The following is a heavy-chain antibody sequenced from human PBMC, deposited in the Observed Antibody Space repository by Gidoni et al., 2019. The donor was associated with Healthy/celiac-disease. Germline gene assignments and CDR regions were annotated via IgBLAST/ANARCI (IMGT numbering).Heavy chain of an antibody. CDR1: GFTFDDFA. CDR2: INWNSVSI. Sequence: EVQLVESGGGLVQPGRSLRLPCAASGFTFDDFAMHWVRQAPGKGLEWVSTINWNSVSIAYADSVKGRFTISRDNAKNSLYLQMNSLRPKDTALYYCAKGLTTATRGGGFDPWGQGTLVTVSS. V-gene: IGHV3-9*01. D-gene: IGHD3-16*01. CDR3: AKGLTTATRGGGFDP. J-gene: IGHJ5*02.